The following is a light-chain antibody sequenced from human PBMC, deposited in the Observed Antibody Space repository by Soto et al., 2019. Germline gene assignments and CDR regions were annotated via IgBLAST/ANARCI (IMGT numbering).Light chain of an antibody. CDR3: QQYENWPQLT. CDR1: QSVGTD. Sequence: IVLTQSPATLSVSPWERATLSSSASQSVGTDLPWYQRQPRQAPRPLLYGASSRAQGIPPRFSGSGSGTEFTLTISSRQSEDFAVYYCQQYENWPQLTFGRGTKVDNK. CDR2: GAS. V-gene: IGKV3-15*01. J-gene: IGKJ4*01.